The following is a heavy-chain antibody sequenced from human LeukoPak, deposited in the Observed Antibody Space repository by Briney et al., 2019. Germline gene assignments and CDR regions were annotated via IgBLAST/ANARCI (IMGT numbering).Heavy chain of an antibody. J-gene: IGHJ3*02. Sequence: SETLSLTCTVSGGSISSSSYYWGWIRQPPGKGLEWIGTIYYSGSTYYNPSLQSRVTTSADTPKNQFSLKLSSVTAVDTAVYYCALTRGVVGGAFDIWGQGTMVTVSS. D-gene: IGHD2-2*01. CDR1: GGSISSSSYY. V-gene: IGHV4-39*01. CDR2: IYYSGST. CDR3: ALTRGVVGGAFDI.